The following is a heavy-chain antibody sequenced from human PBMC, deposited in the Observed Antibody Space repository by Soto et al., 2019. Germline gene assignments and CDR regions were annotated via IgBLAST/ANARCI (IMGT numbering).Heavy chain of an antibody. J-gene: IGHJ4*02. CDR2: ISAYNGNT. Sequence: ASVKVSCKASGYTFTSYGISWVRQAPGQGLEWMGWISAYNGNTNYAQKPQGRVTMTTDTSTSTAYMELRSLRSDDTAVYYCAREKATSGDIKWCEYWGQGTLVTVSS. CDR3: AREKATSGDIKWCEY. V-gene: IGHV1-18*01. CDR1: GYTFTSYG. D-gene: IGHD5-12*01.